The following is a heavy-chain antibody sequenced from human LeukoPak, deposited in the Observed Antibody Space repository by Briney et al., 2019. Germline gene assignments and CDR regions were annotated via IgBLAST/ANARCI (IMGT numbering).Heavy chain of an antibody. CDR1: GHTFTSYD. CDR2: MNPNSGNT. Sequence: ASVKVSCKASGHTFTSYDINWVRQATGQGLEWMGWMNPNSGNTGYAQKFQGRVTMTRNTSISTAYMELSSLRSEDTAVYYCARGIVAVAGSWFDPWGQGTLVTVSS. J-gene: IGHJ5*02. CDR3: ARGIVAVAGSWFDP. V-gene: IGHV1-8*01. D-gene: IGHD6-19*01.